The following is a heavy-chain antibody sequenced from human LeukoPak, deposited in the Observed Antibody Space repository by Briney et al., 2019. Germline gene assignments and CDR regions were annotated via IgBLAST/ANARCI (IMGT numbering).Heavy chain of an antibody. CDR1: GFTFSDYY. CDR2: ISSSSTYT. CDR3: ARDLKGSAWYVDD. V-gene: IGHV3-11*05. D-gene: IGHD6-19*01. Sequence: GGSLRLSCAASGFTFSDYYMTWTRQAPGKGLEWLSYISSSSTYTNYADSVKGRFTISRDNAKNSLYLQMNSLRAEDTAVYYCARDLKGSAWYVDDWGQGTLVTVSS. J-gene: IGHJ4*02.